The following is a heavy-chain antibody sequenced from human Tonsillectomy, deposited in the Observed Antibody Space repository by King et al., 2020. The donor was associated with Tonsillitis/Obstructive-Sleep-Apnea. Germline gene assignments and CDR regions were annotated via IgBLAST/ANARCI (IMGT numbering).Heavy chain of an antibody. CDR1: GFTFSDYY. J-gene: IGHJ6*03. CDR3: ARGGYHGDYELFYYYYMDV. Sequence: VQLVESGGGLVKPGGSLRLSCAASGFTFSDYYKRWIRQAPGKGREGGSYISSSGSTIYYADSVKGRFTISRDNSKNSLYLQMNSVSAEDTAVYYCARGGYHGDYELFYYYYMDVWGKGTTVTVSS. CDR2: ISSSGSTI. D-gene: IGHD4-17*01. V-gene: IGHV3-11*01.